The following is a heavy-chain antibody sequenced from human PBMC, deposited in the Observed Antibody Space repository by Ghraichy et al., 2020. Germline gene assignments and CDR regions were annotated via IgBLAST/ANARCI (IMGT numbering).Heavy chain of an antibody. CDR3: ARGRSNYRYYYYYYMDV. CDR1: GGSFSGYY. V-gene: IGHV4-34*01. Sequence: SQTLSLTCAVYGGSFSGYYWSWIRQPPGKGLEWIGEINHSGSTNYNPSLKSRVTISVDTSKNQFSLKLSSVTAADTAVYYCARGRSNYRYYYYYYMDVWGKGTTVTVSS. J-gene: IGHJ6*03. CDR2: INHSGST. D-gene: IGHD4-11*01.